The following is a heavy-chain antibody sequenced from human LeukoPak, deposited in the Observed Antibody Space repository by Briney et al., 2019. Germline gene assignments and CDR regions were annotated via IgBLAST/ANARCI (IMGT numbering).Heavy chain of an antibody. J-gene: IGHJ6*03. V-gene: IGHV3-7*01. CDR3: ARDLNIYDSSGYSYYYYYMDV. D-gene: IGHD3-22*01. Sequence: GGSLRLSCAASGFTFSNYWMSWVRQAPGKGLEWVANVKQDGSEKYYVDSVKGRFTISRDNAKNSLYLQMNSLRAEDTAVYYCARDLNIYDSSGYSYYYYYMDVWGKGTTVTISS. CDR2: VKQDGSEK. CDR1: GFTFSNYW.